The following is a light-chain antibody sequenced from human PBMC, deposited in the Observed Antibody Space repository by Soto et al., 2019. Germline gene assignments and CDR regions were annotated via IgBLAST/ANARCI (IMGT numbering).Light chain of an antibody. V-gene: IGLV1-44*01. CDR1: SSNIGSNT. J-gene: IGLJ1*01. CDR2: SND. CDR3: ATWDDSLNAYV. Sequence: QSVLTQPPSASGTPGQRVTISCSGSSSNIGSNTVSWYQQVPGTAPKLLIFSNDQRPSGVPDRFSGSESGTSASLAISGLQAEDAADYFCATWDDSLNAYVFGSGTQLTVL.